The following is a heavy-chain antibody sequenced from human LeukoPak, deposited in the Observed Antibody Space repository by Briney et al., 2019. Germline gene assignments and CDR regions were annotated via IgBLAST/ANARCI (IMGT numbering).Heavy chain of an antibody. CDR1: GGSFSGYY. CDR3: ARGAVQQKSTTNFDY. J-gene: IGHJ4*02. CDR2: INHSGST. V-gene: IGHV4-34*01. D-gene: IGHD1-1*01. Sequence: SETLSLTCAAYGGSFSGYYWSWIRQPPGKGLEWIGEINHSGSTNYNPSLKSRVTISVATSKNQFSLKLSSVTAADTAVYYCARGAVQQKSTTNFDYWGQGTLVTVSS.